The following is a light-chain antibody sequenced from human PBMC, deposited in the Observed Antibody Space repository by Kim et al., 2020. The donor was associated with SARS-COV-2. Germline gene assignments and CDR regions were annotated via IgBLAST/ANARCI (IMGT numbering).Light chain of an antibody. J-gene: IGKJ1*01. Sequence: SVSPGERATLPCRTSQCVSNNGAWYQQKPGQAPRLLIYDVSNRDTDIPARFSGSGSGTDFSLTISSLQSEDFAVYYCQHYSNWPRTFGQGTKVEI. CDR2: DVS. CDR3: QHYSNWPRT. CDR1: QCVSNN. V-gene: IGKV3-15*01.